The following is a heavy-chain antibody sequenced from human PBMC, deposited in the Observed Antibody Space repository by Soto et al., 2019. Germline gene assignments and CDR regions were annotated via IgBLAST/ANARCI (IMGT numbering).Heavy chain of an antibody. Sequence: EVQLVESGGGLVQPGGSLRLSCAASGFIFSNFWMSWVRQAPGKGLEWVANIKHDGSETYFVDSLKGRFTISRDNAKNSLYLQINNLRAEDTAVYYCARPLGWRDTFDIWGQGTMVTVSS. CDR1: GFIFSNFW. CDR2: IKHDGSET. J-gene: IGHJ3*02. D-gene: IGHD2-15*01. V-gene: IGHV3-7*01. CDR3: ARPLGWRDTFDI.